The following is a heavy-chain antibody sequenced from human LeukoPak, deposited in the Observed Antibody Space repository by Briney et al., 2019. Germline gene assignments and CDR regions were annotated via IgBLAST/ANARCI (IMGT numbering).Heavy chain of an antibody. CDR2: ISSSSTYT. D-gene: IGHD5-12*01. CDR1: GFTFSDYY. Sequence: GGSLRLSCAASGFTFSDYYMSWIRQAPGKGLEWVSYISSSSTYTNDAGSVKGRFSISRDNAKSSLYLQMNSLRAEDTAVYYCARSGDSGYDYGTSQQNIAAAAYFGYWGQRTLVTVSS. CDR3: ARSGDSGYDYGTSQQNIAAAAYFGY. V-gene: IGHV3-11*03. J-gene: IGHJ4*02.